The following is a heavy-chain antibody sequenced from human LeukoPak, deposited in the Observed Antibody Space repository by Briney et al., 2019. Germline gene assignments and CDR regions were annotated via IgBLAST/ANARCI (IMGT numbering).Heavy chain of an antibody. Sequence: GGSLRLSCAASGFTFSSYAMHWVRQAPGKGLEWVAVISYDGSNKYYADSVKGRFTISRDNSKNTLYLQMNSLRAEDTAVYYCAREGPSDAFDIWGQGTMVTVSS. CDR3: AREGPSDAFDI. CDR2: ISYDGSNK. CDR1: GFTFSSYA. J-gene: IGHJ3*02. V-gene: IGHV3-30-3*01.